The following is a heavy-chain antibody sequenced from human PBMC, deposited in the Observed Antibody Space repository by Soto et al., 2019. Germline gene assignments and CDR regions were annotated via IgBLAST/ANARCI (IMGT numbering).Heavy chain of an antibody. CDR2: ISGSGGST. D-gene: IGHD2-21*02. CDR3: ASFPRQEPLQNPRDY. J-gene: IGHJ4*02. Sequence: EVQLLESGGGLVQPGGSLRLSCAASGFTFSSYAMSWVRQAPGKGLEWVSAISGSGGSTYYADSVKGRFTISRDNSKNTLYLQTNSLRAEDTAVYYCASFPRQEPLQNPRDYWGQGTLVTVSS. CDR1: GFTFSSYA. V-gene: IGHV3-23*01.